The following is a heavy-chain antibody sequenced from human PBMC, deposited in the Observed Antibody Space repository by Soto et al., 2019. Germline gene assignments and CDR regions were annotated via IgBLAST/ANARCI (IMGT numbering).Heavy chain of an antibody. D-gene: IGHD6-13*01. J-gene: IGHJ6*01. V-gene: IGHV3-30-3*01. CDR1: GFTFSSYA. Sequence: QVQLVESGGGVVQPGRSLRLSCAASGFTFSSYAMHWVRQAPGKGLEWVAVISYDGSNKYYADSVKGRFTISRDNSKNTLYLQMNSLRAEDTAVYYCARDFLNGHVAGTDYYYGMDVW. CDR3: ARDFLNGHVAGTDYYYGMDV. CDR2: ISYDGSNK.